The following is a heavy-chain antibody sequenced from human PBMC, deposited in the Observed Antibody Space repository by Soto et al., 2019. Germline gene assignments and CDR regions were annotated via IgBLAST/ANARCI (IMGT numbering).Heavy chain of an antibody. Sequence: SVPTLVNPPQTLTLTFTFSGLSLSTSGICVSWIRQPPGKALELLALIDWDDDKYYSTSLKTRLTISKDTSKNQVVLTMTNMDPVETATYYCARKDGITGTLDYWGQGTLVTVSS. J-gene: IGHJ4*02. V-gene: IGHV2-70*01. D-gene: IGHD1-20*01. CDR2: IDWDDDK. CDR1: GLSLSTSGIC. CDR3: ARKDGITGTLDY.